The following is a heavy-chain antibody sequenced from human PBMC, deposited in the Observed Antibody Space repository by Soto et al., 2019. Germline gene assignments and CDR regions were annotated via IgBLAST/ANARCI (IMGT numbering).Heavy chain of an antibody. Sequence: GGSLRLSCAASGFTFSSYAIHWVRQAPGKGLEWVAIISYDGSNKYYADSVKGRFTISRDNSKNTLYLQMNSLRAEDTAVYYCARDRYYYDNSGYYYFDYWGQGTLVTVSS. CDR3: ARDRYYYDNSGYYYFDY. V-gene: IGHV3-30-3*01. D-gene: IGHD3-22*01. CDR2: ISYDGSNK. J-gene: IGHJ4*02. CDR1: GFTFSSYA.